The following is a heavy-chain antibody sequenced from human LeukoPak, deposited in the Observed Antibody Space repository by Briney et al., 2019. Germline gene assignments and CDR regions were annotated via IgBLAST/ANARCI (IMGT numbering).Heavy chain of an antibody. D-gene: IGHD1-26*01. CDR3: ARDDGGSYSN. CDR1: GGSISSYY. J-gene: IGHJ4*02. CDR2: IYYSGST. V-gene: IGHV4-59*01. Sequence: PSETLSLTCTVSGGSISSYYWSWIRQPPGKGLEWIGYIYYSGSTNYNPSLKSRVTISVDTSKNQFSLKLSSVTAAVTAVYYCARDDGGSYSNWGQGTLVTVSS.